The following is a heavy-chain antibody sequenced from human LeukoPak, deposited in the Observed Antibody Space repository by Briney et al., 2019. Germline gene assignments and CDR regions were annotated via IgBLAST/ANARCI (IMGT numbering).Heavy chain of an antibody. J-gene: IGHJ3*02. CDR2: ISGSGGST. CDR3: AKPQSYGDTTPDAFDI. Sequence: GGSLRLSCAASGFTFSSYAMSWVRQAPGKGLEWVSAISGSGGSTYYADSVKGRFTISRDNSENTLYLQINSLRAEDTAVYYCAKPQSYGDTTPDAFDIWGQGTMVTVSS. D-gene: IGHD1-26*01. V-gene: IGHV3-23*01. CDR1: GFTFSSYA.